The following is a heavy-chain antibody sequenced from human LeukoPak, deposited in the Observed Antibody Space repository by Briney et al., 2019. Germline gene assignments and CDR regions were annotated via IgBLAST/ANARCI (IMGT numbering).Heavy chain of an antibody. CDR1: GGSISSGDYY. D-gene: IGHD1-26*01. V-gene: IGHV4-30-4*01. CDR2: IYYSGST. J-gene: IGHJ4*02. Sequence: SQTLSLTCTVSGGSISSGDYYWSWIRQPPGKGLEWIGYIYYSGSTYYNPSLKSRVTISVDTSKNQFSLKLSSVTAADTAVYYCARHIVGGLAIFDYWGQGTLVTVSS. CDR3: ARHIVGGLAIFDY.